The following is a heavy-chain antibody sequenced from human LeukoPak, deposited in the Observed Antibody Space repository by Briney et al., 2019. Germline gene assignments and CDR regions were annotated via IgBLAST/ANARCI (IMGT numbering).Heavy chain of an antibody. V-gene: IGHV4-30-2*01. CDR2: IYHSGST. J-gene: IGHJ5*02. Sequence: SETLSLTCAVSGGSISSGGYSWSWIRQPPGKGLEWIGYIYHSGSTYYNPSLKSRVTISVDRSKNQFSLKLSSVTAAVTAVYYGAQLDPLRTWGQGTLVTVSS. CDR3: AQLDPLRT. D-gene: IGHD5-24*01. CDR1: GGSISSGGYS.